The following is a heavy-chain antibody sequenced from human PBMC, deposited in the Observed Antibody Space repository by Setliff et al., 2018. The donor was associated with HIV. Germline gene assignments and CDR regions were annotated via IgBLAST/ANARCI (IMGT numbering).Heavy chain of an antibody. J-gene: IGHJ4*02. Sequence: PSETLSLTCTVSGDFFSTDYYWGWIRQSPGKGLEWIGRIYHSGTTYYNPSLKSRVTISVDTSKNQFSLKLSSVTAADTAVYYCARRVTSGHFDYWGQGTLVTVSS. V-gene: IGHV4-38-2*02. CDR2: IYHSGTT. CDR3: ARRVTSGHFDY. CDR1: GDFFSTDYY.